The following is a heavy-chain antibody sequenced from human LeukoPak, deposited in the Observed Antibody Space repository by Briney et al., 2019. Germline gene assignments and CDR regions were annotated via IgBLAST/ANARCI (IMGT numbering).Heavy chain of an antibody. CDR2: ISGSGGST. V-gene: IGHV3-23*01. CDR3: AKDASFDSSGWYYFDY. Sequence: PGGSLRLSCAASGFTFSSYAMGWVRQAPGKGLEWVSAISGSGGSTYYADSVKGRFTISRDNSKNTLYLQMNSLRAEDTAVYYCAKDASFDSSGWYYFDYWGQGTLVTVSS. J-gene: IGHJ4*02. D-gene: IGHD6-19*01. CDR1: GFTFSSYA.